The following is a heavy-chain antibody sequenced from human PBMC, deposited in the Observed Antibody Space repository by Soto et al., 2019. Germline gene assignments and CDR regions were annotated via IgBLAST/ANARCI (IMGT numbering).Heavy chain of an antibody. V-gene: IGHV3-48*02. CDR3: ARDPRYFDWLLPTFDY. CDR2: ISSSSSTI. Sequence: PGGSLRLSCAASGFTFSSYSMNWVRQAPGKGLEWVSYISSSSSTIYYADSVKGRFTISRDNAKNSLYLQMNSLRDEDTAVYYCARDPRYFDWLLPTFDYWGQGTLVTVSS. J-gene: IGHJ4*02. D-gene: IGHD3-9*01. CDR1: GFTFSSYS.